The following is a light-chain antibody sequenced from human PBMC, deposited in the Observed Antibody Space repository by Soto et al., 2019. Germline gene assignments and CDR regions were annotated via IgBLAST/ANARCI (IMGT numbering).Light chain of an antibody. Sequence: DLLMPQSPSTLSAFVGDRVTITGRATQDINNWLAWYQQKPGKAPRLLIYDVSTLQTGVPSRFSGRGSGTEATLIISSLQPDEVATYYCQQYFHFPVTFGRGTKVDIK. V-gene: IGKV1-5*01. CDR3: QQYFHFPVT. J-gene: IGKJ2*01. CDR2: DVS. CDR1: QDINNW.